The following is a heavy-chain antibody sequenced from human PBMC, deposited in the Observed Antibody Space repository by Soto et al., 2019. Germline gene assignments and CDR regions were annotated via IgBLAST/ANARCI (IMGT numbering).Heavy chain of an antibody. CDR3: AKDMDHCISTSCYGLNYYYYGMDV. D-gene: IGHD2-2*01. V-gene: IGHV3-9*01. CDR1: GFTFDDYA. Sequence: PGGSLRLSCAASGFTFDDYAMHWVRQAPGKGLEWVSGISWNSGSIGYADSVKGRFTISRDNAKNSLYLQMNSLRAEDTALYYCAKDMDHCISTSCYGLNYYYYGMDVWGQGTTVTVSS. CDR2: ISWNSGSI. J-gene: IGHJ6*02.